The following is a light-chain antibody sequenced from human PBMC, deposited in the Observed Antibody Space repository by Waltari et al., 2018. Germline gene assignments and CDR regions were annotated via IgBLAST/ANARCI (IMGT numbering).Light chain of an antibody. CDR2: EGS. J-gene: IGLJ3*02. V-gene: IGLV2-23*01. CDR3: CSYAGSNWV. CDR1: SSDVGSYVL. Sequence: QSALTHPASVSGSPGQPIPISCTPTSSDVGSYVLVSWYQQHPGRAPKLMIYEGSKRPSGVSNRFSGSKSGNTASLTISGLQAEDEADYYCCSYAGSNWVFGGGTKLTVL.